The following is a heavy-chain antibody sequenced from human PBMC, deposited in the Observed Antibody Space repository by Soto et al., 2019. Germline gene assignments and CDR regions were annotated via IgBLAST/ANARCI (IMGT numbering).Heavy chain of an antibody. J-gene: IGHJ4*02. CDR2: ISGSGGST. D-gene: IGHD3-22*01. CDR3: AKDLRALPLGYDSSGYYRRGTKRDY. CDR1: GFTFSSYA. Sequence: EVQLLESGGGLVQPGGSLRLSCAASGFTFSSYAMSWVRQAPGKGLEWVSAISGSGGSTYYADSVKGRFTISRDNSKNTLYLQMNSRRAEDTAVYYCAKDLRALPLGYDSSGYYRRGTKRDYWGQGTLVTVS. V-gene: IGHV3-23*01.